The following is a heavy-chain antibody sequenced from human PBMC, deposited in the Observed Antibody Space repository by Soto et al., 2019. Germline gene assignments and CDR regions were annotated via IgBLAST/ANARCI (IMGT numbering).Heavy chain of an antibody. V-gene: IGHV1-8*01. J-gene: IGHJ6*03. CDR2: MNTNSGNT. CDR3: AGPPGFKWYYYYYWTS. Sequence: ASVKVSCKASGYTFTSYDINWVRQATGQGIERKGWMNTNSGNTGYAQKLQGRVTMTRNTSISTAYKKMSSLRSEDTAVYYYAGPPGFKWYYYYYWTSGAKGPRSPSP. D-gene: IGHD1-26*01. CDR1: GYTFTSYD.